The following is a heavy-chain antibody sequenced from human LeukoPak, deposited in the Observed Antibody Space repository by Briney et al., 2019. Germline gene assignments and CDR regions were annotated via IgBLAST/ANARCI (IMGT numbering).Heavy chain of an antibody. J-gene: IGHJ4*02. V-gene: IGHV4-39*07. CDR2: IYYSGST. CDR1: GGSISSSSYY. D-gene: IGHD5-24*01. Sequence: PSETLSLTCTVSGGSISSSSYYWGWIRQPPGKGLEWIGSIYYSGSTYYNPSPKSRVTISVDTSKNQFSLKLSSVTAADTAVYYCASREMAARLGDQLPDYWGQGTLVTVSS. CDR3: ASREMAARLGDQLPDY.